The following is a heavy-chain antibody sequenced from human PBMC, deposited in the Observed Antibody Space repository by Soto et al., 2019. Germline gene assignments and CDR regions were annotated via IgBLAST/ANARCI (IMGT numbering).Heavy chain of an antibody. J-gene: IGHJ3*02. V-gene: IGHV1-2*02. CDR2: IDPNSGGT. CDR3: VITYYYASSGPPGLDAFDI. Sequence: QVQLVQSGAEVKKPGASMKVSCKASGYTFTVYYMHWVRQAPGQGLEWMGWIDPNSGGTKYAQRFQGRVTMTRDTSINTAYMELGSLRSGDTAVYYCVITYYYASSGPPGLDAFDIWGQGTMVTVSS. D-gene: IGHD3-22*01. CDR1: GYTFTVYY.